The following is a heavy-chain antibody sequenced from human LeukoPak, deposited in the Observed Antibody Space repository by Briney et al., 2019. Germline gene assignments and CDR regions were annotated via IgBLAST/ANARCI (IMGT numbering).Heavy chain of an antibody. CDR3: ARDKAPRAPDAFDI. CDR2: IIPIFGTA. Sequence: ASVKVSCKASGGTFISYAISWVRQAPGQGLEWMGRIIPIFGTASYAQKFQGRVTITTDESTSTAYMELSSLRSEDTAVYYCARDKAPRAPDAFDIWGQGTMVTVSS. V-gene: IGHV1-69*05. J-gene: IGHJ3*02. CDR1: GGTFISYA.